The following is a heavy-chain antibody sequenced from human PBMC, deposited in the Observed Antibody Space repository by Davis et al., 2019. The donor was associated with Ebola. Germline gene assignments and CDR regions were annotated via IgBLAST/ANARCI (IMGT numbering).Heavy chain of an antibody. CDR1: GFAFVNHW. CDR3: ARSRSSNWLDS. D-gene: IGHD6-6*01. Sequence: GESLKISCKGPGFAFVNHWITWVRQMPGKGLEWMGKIDPSDSYINYSPSFQGHVTISTDKSINTAYLQWSNLKASDTAMYYCARSRSSNWLDSWGQGTLVTVSS. J-gene: IGHJ5*01. V-gene: IGHV5-10-1*01. CDR2: IDPSDSYI.